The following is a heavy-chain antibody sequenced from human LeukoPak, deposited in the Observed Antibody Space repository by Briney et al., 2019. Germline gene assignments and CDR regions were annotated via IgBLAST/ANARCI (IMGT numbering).Heavy chain of an antibody. V-gene: IGHV1-8*02. CDR3: ARGGYYDFWSGYRNGLDY. CDR2: MNPNSGNT. J-gene: IGHJ4*02. CDR1: GYTFTGYY. Sequence: ASVKVSCKASGYTFTGYYMHWVRQAPGQGLEWMGWMNPNSGNTGYAQKFQGRVTMTRNTSISTAYMELSSLSSEDTAVYYCARGGYYDFWSGYRNGLDYWGQGTLVTVSS. D-gene: IGHD3-3*01.